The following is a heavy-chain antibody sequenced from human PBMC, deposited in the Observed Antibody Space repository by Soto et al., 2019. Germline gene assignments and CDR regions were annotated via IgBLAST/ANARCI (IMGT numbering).Heavy chain of an antibody. V-gene: IGHV1-69*13. J-gene: IGHJ5*02. CDR3: ARAVTTKVDWFDP. CDR2: IIPIFGTA. D-gene: IGHD4-17*01. Sequence: ASVKVSCKASAGTFSSYAISWVRQAPGQGLEWMGGIIPIFGTANYAQKFQGRVTITADESTSTAYMELSSLRSEDTAVYYCARAVTTKVDWFDPWGQGTLVTVSS. CDR1: AGTFSSYA.